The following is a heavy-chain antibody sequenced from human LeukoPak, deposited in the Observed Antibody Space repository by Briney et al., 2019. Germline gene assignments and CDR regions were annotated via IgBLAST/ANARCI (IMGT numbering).Heavy chain of an antibody. D-gene: IGHD2-2*01. Sequence: PSETLSLTCTVSGGSISSSSYYWGWIRQPPGKGLEWIGSIYYSGSTYYNPSLKSRVTISVDTSKNQFSLKLSSVTAADTAVYYCARGTIVVVPAANPHGRYFDLWGRGTLVTVSS. CDR2: IYYSGST. CDR1: GGSISSSSYY. CDR3: ARGTIVVVPAANPHGRYFDL. V-gene: IGHV4-39*01. J-gene: IGHJ2*01.